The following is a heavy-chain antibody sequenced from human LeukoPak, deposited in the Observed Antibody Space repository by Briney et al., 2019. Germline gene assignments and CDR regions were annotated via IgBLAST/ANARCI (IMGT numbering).Heavy chain of an antibody. CDR2: ISSSSSYI. CDR3: ARDWGRDYFDGTGYPLDY. V-gene: IGHV3-21*01. D-gene: IGHD3-22*01. CDR1: GFTFSNYG. J-gene: IGHJ4*02. Sequence: GGSLRLSCAASGFTFSNYGMNWARQAPGKGLEWVSSISSSSSYIYYADSVKGRFTVSRDNAKNSLSLQMKSLRAEDTAVYYCARDWGRDYFDGTGYPLDYWGLGALVTVSS.